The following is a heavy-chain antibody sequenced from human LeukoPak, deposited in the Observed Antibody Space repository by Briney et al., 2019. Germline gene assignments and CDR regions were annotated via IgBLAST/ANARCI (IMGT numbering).Heavy chain of an antibody. D-gene: IGHD1-26*01. Sequence: ASVKVSCKASGYTFTNYAVNWVRQAPGQGLEWMGRISGYNTNPKYEQRLLGRVTMTTDTSTTTAYMELRSLRSDDTAVYYCARVGVGAYLDAFDFWGKGTMVTVSS. CDR1: GYTFTNYA. V-gene: IGHV1-18*01. CDR2: ISGYNTNP. J-gene: IGHJ3*01. CDR3: ARVGVGAYLDAFDF.